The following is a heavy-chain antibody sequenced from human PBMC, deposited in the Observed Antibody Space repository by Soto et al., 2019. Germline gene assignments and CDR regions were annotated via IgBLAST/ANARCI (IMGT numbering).Heavy chain of an antibody. D-gene: IGHD3-3*01. CDR1: GGSFSGYY. J-gene: IGHJ4*02. CDR3: AIFLRAPPLKNDY. CDR2: INHSGST. Sequence: SETLSLTCAVYGGSFSGYYWSWIRQPPGKGLEWIGEINHSGSTNYNPSLKSRVTISVDTSKNQFSLKLSSVTAADTAVYYCAIFLRAPPLKNDYWGQGTLVTVSS. V-gene: IGHV4-34*01.